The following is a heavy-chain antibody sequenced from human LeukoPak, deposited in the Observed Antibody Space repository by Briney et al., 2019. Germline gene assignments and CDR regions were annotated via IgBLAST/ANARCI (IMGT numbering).Heavy chain of an antibody. D-gene: IGHD3-22*01. V-gene: IGHV4-34*01. Sequence: SETLSLTCAVYGGSFSGYYWSWIRQPPGKGLEWIGEINHSGSTNYNPSLKSRVTISVDRSKNQFSLKLSSVTAADTAVYYCARDQYYYDSSGYYPQVWFDPWGQGTLVTVSS. CDR3: ARDQYYYDSSGYYPQVWFDP. CDR2: INHSGST. CDR1: GGSFSGYY. J-gene: IGHJ5*02.